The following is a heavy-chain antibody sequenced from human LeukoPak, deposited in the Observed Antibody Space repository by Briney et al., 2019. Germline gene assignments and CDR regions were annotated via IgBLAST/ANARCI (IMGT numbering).Heavy chain of an antibody. D-gene: IGHD2-2*01. V-gene: IGHV1-24*01. J-gene: IGHJ4*02. CDR1: GYTLTELS. CDR2: FDPEDGET. Sequence: ASVKVSCKVSGYTLTELSMHWVRQAPGKGLEWMGGFDPEDGETIYAQKFQGRATMTEDTSTDTAYMELSSLRSEDTAVYYCATGTLGYCTSTSCLTFDYWGQGTLVTVSS. CDR3: ATGTLGYCTSTSCLTFDY.